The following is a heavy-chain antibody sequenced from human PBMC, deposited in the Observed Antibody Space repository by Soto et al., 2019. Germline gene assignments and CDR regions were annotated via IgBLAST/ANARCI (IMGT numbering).Heavy chain of an antibody. CDR1: GFTFSSYA. D-gene: IGHD3-10*01. Sequence: QVQLVESGGGVVQPGRSLRLSCAASGFTFSSYAMHWVRQAPGKGLEWVAVISYDGSNKYYADSVKGRFTISRDNSKNTLYLQMNSLRAEDTAVYYCARGMVRGVIIPYYYYGMDVW. V-gene: IGHV3-30-3*01. CDR3: ARGMVRGVIIPYYYYGMDV. J-gene: IGHJ6*01. CDR2: ISYDGSNK.